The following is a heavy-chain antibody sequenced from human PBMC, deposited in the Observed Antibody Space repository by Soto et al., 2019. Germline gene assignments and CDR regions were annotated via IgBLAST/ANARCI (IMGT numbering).Heavy chain of an antibody. D-gene: IGHD1-26*01. CDR1: ASIFKGHG. CDR3: ARDGVGATTFFGFLDY. J-gene: IGHJ4*02. CDR2: IRYDGSDE. V-gene: IGHV3-33*08. Sequence: QVQLVESGGGVVQPGGSLRLSCAASASIFKGHGMHWVRQVPGKGLEWVAIIRYDGSDEHYGDSVEGRFTISRDNSKNMLYLQMNRLRAEDTAVYYCARDGVGATTFFGFLDYWGQGTLVTVSS.